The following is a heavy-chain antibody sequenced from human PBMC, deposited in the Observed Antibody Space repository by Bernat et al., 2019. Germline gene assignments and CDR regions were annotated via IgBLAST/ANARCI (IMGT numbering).Heavy chain of an antibody. V-gene: IGHV3-30*01. J-gene: IGHJ4*02. CDR1: GFTFSSHS. D-gene: IGHD6-19*01. Sequence: QVQLVESGGGVVQPGRSLRLSCAASGFTFSSHSMHWVHQAPGKGLEWVALILYDGSNMYYADSVKGRFTISRDNSKNTLYLQMNSLRAEDTAVYYCARDSGYSSGNGFDYWGQGTLVTVSS. CDR3: ARDSGYSSGNGFDY. CDR2: ILYDGSNM.